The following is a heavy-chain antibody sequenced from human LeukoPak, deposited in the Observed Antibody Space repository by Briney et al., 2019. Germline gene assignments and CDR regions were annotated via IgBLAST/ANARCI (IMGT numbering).Heavy chain of an antibody. CDR2: ISYDGSNK. CDR1: GFTFSSYA. CDR3: AKDRVVVVVAATIFDY. D-gene: IGHD2-15*01. J-gene: IGHJ4*02. Sequence: GGSLRLSCAASGFTFSSYAMHWVRQAPGKGLEWVAVISYDGSNKYYADSVKGRFTISRDNSKNTLYLQMNSLRAEDTAVYYCAKDRVVVVVAATIFDYWGQGTLVTVSS. V-gene: IGHV3-30*04.